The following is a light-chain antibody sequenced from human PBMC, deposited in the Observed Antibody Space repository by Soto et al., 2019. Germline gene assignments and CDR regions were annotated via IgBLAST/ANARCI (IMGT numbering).Light chain of an antibody. CDR1: QTIGKY. J-gene: IGKJ3*01. CDR3: QQSFSIPFT. V-gene: IGKV1-39*01. Sequence: DIQLTQSPSFLSASVGDRVTITCRASQTIGKYLNWYQQEPGKAPKLLIYDASYLQSGVPSRFSGSSSGTDFTLTISDLRPEDFATYYCQQSFSIPFTFGPGTKVDI. CDR2: DAS.